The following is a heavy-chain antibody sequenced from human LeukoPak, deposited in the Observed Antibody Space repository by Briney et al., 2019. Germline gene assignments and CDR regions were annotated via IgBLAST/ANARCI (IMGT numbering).Heavy chain of an antibody. Sequence: GGSLRLSCAGSGFTFNSFALNWVRQAPGKGLEWVSAISGSGGSTYYADSVKGRFTISRDNAKNSLYLQMNSLRAEDTAVYYCASVPYYYDSSGYYLYYFDYWGQGTLVTVSS. CDR1: GFTFNSFA. V-gene: IGHV3-23*01. J-gene: IGHJ4*02. D-gene: IGHD3-22*01. CDR3: ASVPYYYDSSGYYLYYFDY. CDR2: ISGSGGST.